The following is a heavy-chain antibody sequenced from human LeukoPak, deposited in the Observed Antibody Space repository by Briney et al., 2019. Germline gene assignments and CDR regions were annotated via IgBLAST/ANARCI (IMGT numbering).Heavy chain of an antibody. CDR3: AKEMGFKIREVMLGFFDY. V-gene: IGHV3-23*01. CDR2: ISGSGGST. Sequence: PGGSLRLSCAASGFTFSSYAMSWVRQAPGKGLEWVSAISGSGGSTYYADSVKGRFTISRDNSKNALYLQMNSLRAEDTAVYYCAKEMGFKIREVMLGFFDYWGQGTLVTVSS. J-gene: IGHJ4*02. D-gene: IGHD3-10*01. CDR1: GFTFSSYA.